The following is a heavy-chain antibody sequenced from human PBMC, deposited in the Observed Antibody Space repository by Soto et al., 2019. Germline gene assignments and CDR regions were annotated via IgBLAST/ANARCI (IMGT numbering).Heavy chain of an antibody. Sequence: GGSLRLSCAAAGLNCSNYAMTWVRQAPGKGLESVSAINYNGGTKYDADSVKGWFTISRDNSKNTLFLQMNGLRAEDTVLYFFAKDVQWELLGTFDVWGQGTMVTVSS. CDR2: INYNGGTK. D-gene: IGHD1-26*01. V-gene: IGHV3-23*01. CDR1: GLNCSNYA. CDR3: AKDVQWELLGTFDV. J-gene: IGHJ3*01.